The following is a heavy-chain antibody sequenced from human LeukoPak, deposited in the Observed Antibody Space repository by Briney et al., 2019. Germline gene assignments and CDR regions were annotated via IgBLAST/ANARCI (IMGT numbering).Heavy chain of an antibody. CDR2: IYHSGST. CDR1: GGSISSYY. V-gene: IGHV4-59*01. Sequence: SETLSLTCTVSGGSISSYYWSWIRQPPGKGLEWIGYIYHSGSTNYNPSLKSRVTISVDTSKNQFSLKLSSVTAADTAVYYCAGTSGYSSSWYGYYYYYMDVWGKGTTVTVSS. CDR3: AGTSGYSSSWYGYYYYYMDV. D-gene: IGHD6-13*01. J-gene: IGHJ6*03.